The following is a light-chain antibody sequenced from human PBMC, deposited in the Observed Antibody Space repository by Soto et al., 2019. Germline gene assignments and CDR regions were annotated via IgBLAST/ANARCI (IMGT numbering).Light chain of an antibody. Sequence: SYELTQPPSVSVAPGKTARITCGGNNIGSKSVHWYQQKPGQAPVLVIYYDSDRPSGIPERFSGSNSGNTATLIISWVEAGDEADYYCQVWDSSSDHVVFGGGTKLTVL. CDR2: YDS. CDR3: QVWDSSSDHVV. CDR1: NIGSKS. V-gene: IGLV3-21*04. J-gene: IGLJ2*01.